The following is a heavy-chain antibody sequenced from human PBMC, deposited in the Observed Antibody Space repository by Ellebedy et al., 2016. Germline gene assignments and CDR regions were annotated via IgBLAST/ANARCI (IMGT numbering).Heavy chain of an antibody. Sequence: GESLKISCAASGFTVSNTYMGWVRQAPGKGLEWISVLYSGGTILYADSVKGRFTISRDNIKNTLYLQMNSLRAEDTAIYYCARGNAIPGPEPLDYWGQGTLVTVSS. CDR1: GFTVSNTY. D-gene: IGHD2-8*01. J-gene: IGHJ4*02. CDR3: ARGNAIPGPEPLDY. V-gene: IGHV3-66*01. CDR2: LYSGGTI.